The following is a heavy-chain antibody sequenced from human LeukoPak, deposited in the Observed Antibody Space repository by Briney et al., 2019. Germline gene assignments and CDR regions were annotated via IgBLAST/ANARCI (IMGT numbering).Heavy chain of an antibody. V-gene: IGHV4-34*01. D-gene: IGHD2-15*01. CDR2: INHSGNT. CDR3: ARGGGRSCTGGTCFLSWFDP. CDR1: GVSFSDYY. Sequence: SETLSLTCAVSGVSFSDYYWSWIRQPPGKGLEWIGEINHSGNTNNNPSLKSRVTISIDTSKNQFSLKLRSVTAADTAVYYCARGGGRSCTGGTCFLSWFDPWGQGTLVTVSS. J-gene: IGHJ5*02.